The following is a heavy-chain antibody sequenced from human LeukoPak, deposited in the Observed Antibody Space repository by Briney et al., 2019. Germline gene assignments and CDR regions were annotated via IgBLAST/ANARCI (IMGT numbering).Heavy chain of an antibody. CDR1: GFTFSSYA. CDR2: ISGSGGTT. CDR3: ARDQTVAARTTGFDY. Sequence: GGSLRLSCAAAGFTFSSYAMGWVRQAPGKGLEWVSAISGSGGTTYYADSVKGRFTISRDNAKNSLYLQMNGLRAEDTAVYYCARDQTVAARTTGFDYWGQGTLVTVSS. V-gene: IGHV3-23*01. D-gene: IGHD2-15*01. J-gene: IGHJ4*02.